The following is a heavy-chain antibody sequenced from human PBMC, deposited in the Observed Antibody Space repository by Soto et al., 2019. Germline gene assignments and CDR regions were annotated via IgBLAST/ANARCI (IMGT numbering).Heavy chain of an antibody. Sequence: GGSLRLSCAASGFTFSSYDMHWVRQATGKGLEWVSAIGTAGDTYYPGSVKGRFTISRENAKNSLYLQMNSLRAGDTAVYCCARGHYDILTGYSGFDPWGQGTLVTVSS. CDR1: GFTFSSYD. CDR3: ARGHYDILTGYSGFDP. D-gene: IGHD3-9*01. V-gene: IGHV3-13*01. J-gene: IGHJ5*02. CDR2: IGTAGDT.